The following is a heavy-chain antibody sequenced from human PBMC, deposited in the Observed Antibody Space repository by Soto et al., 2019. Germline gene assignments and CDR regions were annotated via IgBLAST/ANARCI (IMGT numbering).Heavy chain of an antibody. J-gene: IGHJ5*01. CDR1: GDSVSTNSAT. V-gene: IGHV6-1*01. CDR3: ARLIGNSWLDS. Sequence: SQXLSLTCSISGDSVSTNSATWDWIRQSPSRGLEWLGRTYYRSNWYTDYAVSVKGRITISPDTSNNQLSLQLNYVTPDDTAVYYCARLIGNSWLDSWGQGTLVTVSS. D-gene: IGHD2-8*01. CDR2: TYYRSNWYT.